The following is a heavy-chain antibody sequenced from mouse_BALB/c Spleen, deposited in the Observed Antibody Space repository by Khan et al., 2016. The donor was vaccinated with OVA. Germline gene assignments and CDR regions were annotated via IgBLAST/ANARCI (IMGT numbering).Heavy chain of an antibody. CDR1: GHSFTNYD. D-gene: IGHD3-3*01. CDR3: ARGDSVKFDS. J-gene: IGHJ2*01. Sequence: QVQLKQSGTELLKPGTSVKLSCKASGHSFTNYDINWVSQRPEQGLEWIGWIFPGNGNIQYNEKFTDKATLTIDKSSSTAYMRLSRLTYEDSGVYFCARGDSVKFDSWGQGTILTVSS. V-gene: IGHV1-75*01. CDR2: IFPGNGNI.